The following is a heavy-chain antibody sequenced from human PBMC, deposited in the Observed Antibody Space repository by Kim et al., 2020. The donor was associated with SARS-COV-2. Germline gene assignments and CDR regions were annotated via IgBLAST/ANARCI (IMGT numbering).Heavy chain of an antibody. J-gene: IGHJ3*02. CDR3: AKVGDKQQLVGAFDI. Sequence: GGSLRLSCAASGFTFDDYAMHWVRQAPGKGLEWVSGISWNSGSIGYADSVKGRFTISRDNAKNSLYLQMNSLRAEDTALYYCAKVGDKQQLVGAFDIWGQGTMVTVSS. CDR2: ISWNSGSI. V-gene: IGHV3-9*01. CDR1: GFTFDDYA. D-gene: IGHD6-13*01.